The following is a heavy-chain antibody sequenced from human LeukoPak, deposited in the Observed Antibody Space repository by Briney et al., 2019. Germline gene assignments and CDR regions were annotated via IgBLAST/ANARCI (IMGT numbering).Heavy chain of an antibody. CDR3: TRGANWAFDY. V-gene: IGHV3-74*01. CDR1: GFTFNTYP. J-gene: IGHJ4*02. Sequence: GGSLRLSCTASGFTFNTYPMHWVRQAPGKGLVWVSRVYSDGSDSRHADSVKGRFTISRDNAKNTLYLRMNSLRVEDTAAYYCTRGANWAFDYWGQGTLVTVSS. CDR2: VYSDGSDS. D-gene: IGHD1-1*01.